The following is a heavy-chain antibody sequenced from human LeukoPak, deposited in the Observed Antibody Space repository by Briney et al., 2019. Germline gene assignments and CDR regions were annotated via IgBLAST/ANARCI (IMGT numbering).Heavy chain of an antibody. Sequence: SVKVSCKASGGTFSSYAISWVRQAPGQGLEWMGGIIPIFGTANYAQKFQGRVTITADESTSTAYMELSSLRSEDTAVYYCASRGIAVAGTLDYWGQGTLVTVSS. CDR2: IIPIFGTA. D-gene: IGHD6-19*01. CDR3: ASRGIAVAGTLDY. CDR1: GGTFSSYA. V-gene: IGHV1-69*13. J-gene: IGHJ4*02.